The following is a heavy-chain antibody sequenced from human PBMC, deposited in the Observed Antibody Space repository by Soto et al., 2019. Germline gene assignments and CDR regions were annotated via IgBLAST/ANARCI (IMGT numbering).Heavy chain of an antibody. CDR3: ARWPDGYYYYGMDV. CDR2: MNPNSGNT. Sequence: QVQLVQSGAEVKKPGASVKVSCKASGFTFTSYDINWVRQATGQGLEWMGWMNPNSGNTGYAQKFQGRVTMTRNTSISTAYMELTSLRSEDTAVYYCARWPDGYYYYGMDVWGQGTTVTVSS. V-gene: IGHV1-8*01. J-gene: IGHJ6*02. CDR1: GFTFTSYD.